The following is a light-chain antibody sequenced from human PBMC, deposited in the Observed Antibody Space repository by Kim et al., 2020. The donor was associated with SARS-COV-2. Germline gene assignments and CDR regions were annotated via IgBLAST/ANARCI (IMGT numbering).Light chain of an antibody. Sequence: SVSPGDGATLACRASRGGGRIVGYQQKSGQATRQLIYGTSSRATGSPDRFTGAGYGTDFILIISRMEPGDFGVYYCRQYEVSPLNFGGGTKVDIK. CDR3: RQYEVSPLN. J-gene: IGKJ4*01. CDR1: RGGGR. CDR2: GTS. V-gene: IGKV3-20*01.